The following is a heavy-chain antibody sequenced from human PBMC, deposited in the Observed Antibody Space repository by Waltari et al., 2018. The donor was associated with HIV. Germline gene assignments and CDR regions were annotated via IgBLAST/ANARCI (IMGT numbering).Heavy chain of an antibody. CDR1: GGSFSGYY. CDR2: INHSGST. V-gene: IGHV4-34*01. D-gene: IGHD3-22*01. Sequence: QVQLQQWGAGLFKPSETLSLTSAAYGGSFSGYYWSWIRKPPGKGLEGYGEINHSGSTHYHPSLRRGVTRSVDTSKNQFALRLSSVTAADTAVYYWARGYYVSSGYYYVVFDYWGQGTLVTVSS. CDR3: ARGYYVSSGYYYVVFDY. J-gene: IGHJ4*02.